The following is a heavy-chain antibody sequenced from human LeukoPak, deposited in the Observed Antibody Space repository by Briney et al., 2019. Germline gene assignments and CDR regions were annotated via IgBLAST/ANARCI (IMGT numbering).Heavy chain of an antibody. Sequence: GGSLRLSCAASGFTFSAYSMNWVRQAPGKGLEWVSSITPSSNSIFYADSVKGRFTISRDNAKNLLYLQMSSLRAEDTAVYYCASDYDSPFDFWGQGTLVTVSS. D-gene: IGHD5-12*01. CDR2: ITPSSNSI. CDR3: ASDYDSPFDF. J-gene: IGHJ4*02. V-gene: IGHV3-21*06. CDR1: GFTFSAYS.